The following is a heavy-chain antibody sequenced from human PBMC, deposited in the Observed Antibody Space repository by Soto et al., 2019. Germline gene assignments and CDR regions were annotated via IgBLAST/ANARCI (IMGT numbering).Heavy chain of an antibody. D-gene: IGHD6-13*01. V-gene: IGHV4-4*02. J-gene: IGHJ4*02. Sequence: SETLSLTCAVSGASISNTNWWSWVRQPPGKGLEWIGEIYHSGTTNCDPSLKSRVTISVDKSKNQFSLSLSSVTAADTAVYYCAIPGAGDFDYWGQGTLVTVSS. CDR1: GASISNTNW. CDR3: AIPGAGDFDY. CDR2: IYHSGTT.